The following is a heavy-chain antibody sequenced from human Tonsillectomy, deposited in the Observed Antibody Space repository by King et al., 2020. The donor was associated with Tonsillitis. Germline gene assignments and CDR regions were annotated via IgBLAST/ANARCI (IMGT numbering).Heavy chain of an antibody. Sequence: VQLVESGGGLVQPGGSLRLSCAASGFTFSSFNMNWVRQVPGKGLESVSFISPNSKTVYYADSVKGRFTIPRDNAKNSLSLQMNSLRAEDTAVYYCATSLFRGQGTLVTVSS. J-gene: IGHJ1*01. CDR3: ATSLF. D-gene: IGHD3-10*01. CDR1: GFTFSSFN. V-gene: IGHV3-48*01. CDR2: ISPNSKTV.